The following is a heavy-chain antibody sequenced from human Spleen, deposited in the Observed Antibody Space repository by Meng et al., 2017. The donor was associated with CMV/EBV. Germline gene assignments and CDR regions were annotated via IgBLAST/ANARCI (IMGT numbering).Heavy chain of an antibody. CDR1: GFTFSSYA. J-gene: IGHJ6*02. V-gene: IGHV3-23*03. Sequence: GESLKISCAASGFTFSSYAMSWVRQAPGKGLEWVSFIYSAGSGTYYADSVKGRFTISRDDSKNSLYLQMNSLKTEDTAVYYCARELELRSYYYYGMDVWGQGTTVTVSS. CDR3: ARELELRSYYYYGMDV. D-gene: IGHD1-7*01. CDR2: IYSAGSGT.